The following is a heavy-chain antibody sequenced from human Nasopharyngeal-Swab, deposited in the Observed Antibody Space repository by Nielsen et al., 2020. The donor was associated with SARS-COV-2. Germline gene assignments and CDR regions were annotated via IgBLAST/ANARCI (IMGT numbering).Heavy chain of an antibody. CDR2: ISGSSSTM. V-gene: IGHV3-48*02. CDR3: VAGNYNFDY. Sequence: VRQMPGKGLEWISYISGSSSTMYYTDSVKGRFTISRDNANNSLYLQMRSLRDEDTAFYHCVAGNYNFDYWGQGTLVTVSS. D-gene: IGHD6-19*01. J-gene: IGHJ4*02.